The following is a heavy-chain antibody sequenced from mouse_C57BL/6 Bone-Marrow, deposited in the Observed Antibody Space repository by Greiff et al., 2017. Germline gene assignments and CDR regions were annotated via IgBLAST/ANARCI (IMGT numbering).Heavy chain of an antibody. V-gene: IGHV1-56*01. CDR2: IFPGSGST. CDR3: ARERLRRRDYAMDY. CDR1: GYTFTSHW. J-gene: IGHJ4*01. D-gene: IGHD2-2*01. Sequence: QVQLQQSGPELVRPGASVKISCTAPGYTFTSHWMQWVSQRPGQGLEWIGEIFPGSGSTYYNEKLKGKATLTVDTSYSTAYMQLSILTSEDSAVYFCARERLRRRDYAMDYWGQGTSVTVSS.